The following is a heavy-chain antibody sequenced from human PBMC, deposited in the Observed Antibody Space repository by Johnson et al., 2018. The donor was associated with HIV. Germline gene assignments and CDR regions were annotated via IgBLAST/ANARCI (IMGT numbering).Heavy chain of an antibody. CDR3: AKSPAKDHGGNSGAFAT. J-gene: IGHJ3*02. Sequence: VQLVESGGGVVQPGGSLRLSCAASGFTFEDYGMSWVRQAPGKGLEWVSGINWNGGNTGYADSVKGRFTISRDNAKNSLYLQMNSLRADDTAMYYCAKSPAKDHGGNSGAFATWGQGTMVTVSS. CDR1: GFTFEDYG. V-gene: IGHV3-20*04. D-gene: IGHD4-23*01. CDR2: INWNGGNT.